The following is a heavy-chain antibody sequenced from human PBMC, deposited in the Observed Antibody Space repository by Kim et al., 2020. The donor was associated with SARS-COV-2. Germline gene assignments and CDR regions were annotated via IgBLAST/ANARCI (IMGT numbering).Heavy chain of an antibody. Sequence: YAQKLRGRVTMTTDTSTSTAYMELRSLRADDTAVYYCARVGDPEQLRFDYWAQGTLVTVSS. V-gene: IGHV1-18*01. J-gene: IGHJ4*01. D-gene: IGHD6-6*01. CDR3: ARVGDPEQLRFDY.